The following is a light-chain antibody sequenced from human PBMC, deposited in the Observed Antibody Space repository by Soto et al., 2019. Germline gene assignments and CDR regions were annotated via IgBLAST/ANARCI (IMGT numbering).Light chain of an antibody. J-gene: IGLJ1*01. CDR3: CSYADTLYV. CDR1: SSDVGGYNY. Sequence: QLVLTQPRSVSGSPGQSVTISCTGTSSDVGGYNYVSWYQQRPGKAPKLLIYDVNKRPSGVPDRFSGSKSGNTASLTISGLQAEDDADYYCCSYADTLYVFGTGTKVTVL. V-gene: IGLV2-11*01. CDR2: DVN.